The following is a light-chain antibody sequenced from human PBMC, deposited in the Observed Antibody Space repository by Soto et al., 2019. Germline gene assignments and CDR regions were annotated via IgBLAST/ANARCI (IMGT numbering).Light chain of an antibody. J-gene: IGKJ1*01. CDR3: QHYNSYSEA. Sequence: EIVMTQSPATLSVSPGERATLSCRASQSVSSNLVWYQQKPGQAPRLLIYDASIRATGIPARFSGSGSGTEFTLTISSLQPDDFATYYCQHYNSYSEAFGQGTKVDIK. CDR1: QSVSSN. V-gene: IGKV3-15*01. CDR2: DAS.